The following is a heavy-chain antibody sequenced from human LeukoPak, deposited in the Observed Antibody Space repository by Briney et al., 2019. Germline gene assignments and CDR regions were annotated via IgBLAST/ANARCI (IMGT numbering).Heavy chain of an antibody. Sequence: SGPTLVKPTQTLTLTCSFSGFSLSANGVGVAWIRQPPGKALEWLALIYWDDDKRYNPSLKTRLTITKDTSKNQVVLTMTNMGPLDSATYYCAHCRYNWNYHNNDYFDPCGQGTLVTVSS. D-gene: IGHD1-7*01. J-gene: IGHJ5*02. CDR1: GFSLSANGVG. CDR3: AHCRYNWNYHNNDYFDP. CDR2: IYWDDDK. V-gene: IGHV2-5*02.